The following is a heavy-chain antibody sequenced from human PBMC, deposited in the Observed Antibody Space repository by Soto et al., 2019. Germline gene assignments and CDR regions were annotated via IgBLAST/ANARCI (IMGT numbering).Heavy chain of an antibody. D-gene: IGHD2-15*01. Sequence: QVQLVRSGAEVKKPGASVKVSCKASGYTFTSYDINWVRQATGQGLEWMGWMNPNSGNTGYAQKFQGRVTMTRNTSISTAYMELSSLRSEDTAVYYCARLGYCSGGSCYSNWFDPWGQGTLVTVSS. V-gene: IGHV1-8*01. CDR3: ARLGYCSGGSCYSNWFDP. J-gene: IGHJ5*02. CDR1: GYTFTSYD. CDR2: MNPNSGNT.